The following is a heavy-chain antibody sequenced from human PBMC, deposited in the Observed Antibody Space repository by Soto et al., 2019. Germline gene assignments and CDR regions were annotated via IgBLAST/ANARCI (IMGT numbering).Heavy chain of an antibody. CDR2: TRSRSNNYAT. Sequence: EVQLVESGGGLVQPGGSLKLSCAASGFTFSDSAMHWVRQAPGKGLEWVGRTRSRSNNYATEYGASVKGRFTISRDASKKTVYLQMNSLKTEDTAMYYCTRHDPVNVVENDAYDFWGQGTMVTVSS. CDR1: GFTFSDSA. J-gene: IGHJ3*01. V-gene: IGHV3-73*01. CDR3: TRHDPVNVVENDAYDF. D-gene: IGHD2-15*01.